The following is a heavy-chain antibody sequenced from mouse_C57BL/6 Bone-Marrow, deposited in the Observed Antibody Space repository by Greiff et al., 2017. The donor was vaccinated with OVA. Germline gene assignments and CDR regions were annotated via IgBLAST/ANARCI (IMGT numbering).Heavy chain of an antibody. CDR1: GYTFTSYG. D-gene: IGHD1-1*01. Sequence: VQLQQSGAELARPGASVKLSCKASGYTFTSYGISWVKQSTGQGLEWIGEIYPRSGNTYYNEKFKGKATLTADKSSSTAYMELRSLTSEDSAVYFCARSNYYGSSYGYAMDYWGQGTSVTVSS. CDR3: ARSNYYGSSYGYAMDY. J-gene: IGHJ4*01. V-gene: IGHV1-81*01. CDR2: IYPRSGNT.